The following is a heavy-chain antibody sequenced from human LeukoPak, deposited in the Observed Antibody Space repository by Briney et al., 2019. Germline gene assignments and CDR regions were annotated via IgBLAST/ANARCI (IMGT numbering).Heavy chain of an antibody. CDR1: GCTFSSYA. CDR2: IVPIFGTA. Sequence: SVKASCKASGCTFSSYAISWVRQAPGQGLEWMGGIVPIFGTANYAQKFQGRVTITADKSTSTAYMELSSLRSEDTAVYYCASAHTPAYDSSGYYPYLDAFDIWGQGTMVTVSS. J-gene: IGHJ3*02. CDR3: ASAHTPAYDSSGYYPYLDAFDI. D-gene: IGHD3-22*01. V-gene: IGHV1-69*06.